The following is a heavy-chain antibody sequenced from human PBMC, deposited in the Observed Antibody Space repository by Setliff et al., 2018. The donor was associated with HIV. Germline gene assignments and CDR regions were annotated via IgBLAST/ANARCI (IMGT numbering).Heavy chain of an antibody. J-gene: IGHJ4*02. V-gene: IGHV3-9*03. CDR3: AKGRDGDLNHFDY. D-gene: IGHD4-17*01. CDR1: GGSFSDNY. CDR2: ITWNRAII. Sequence: LSLTCAVYGGSFSDNYWSWIRQPAGKGLEWVSGITWNRAIIAYADSVKGRFTVSRDDAENSLYLQMSSLGPEDMGLYYCAKGRDGDLNHFDYWGQGTRVTVSS.